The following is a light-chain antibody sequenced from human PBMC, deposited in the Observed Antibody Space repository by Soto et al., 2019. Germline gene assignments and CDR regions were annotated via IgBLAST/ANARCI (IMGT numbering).Light chain of an antibody. Sequence: EIVLTQSPGTLSLSPGERATLSCRASQSVSSSYLAWYQQKPGQAPRLLIYGASSRATGIPDRFSGSGSGTDFTLTISRLEPEXFAVYYCQQYGSSSWTFGQGTKVEI. CDR3: QQYGSSSWT. CDR1: QSVSSSY. J-gene: IGKJ1*01. V-gene: IGKV3-20*01. CDR2: GAS.